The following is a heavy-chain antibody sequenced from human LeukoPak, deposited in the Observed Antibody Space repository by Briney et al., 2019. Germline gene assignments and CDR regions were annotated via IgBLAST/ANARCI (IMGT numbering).Heavy chain of an antibody. V-gene: IGHV3-23*01. CDR3: AKDPPTSGYTDY. CDR2: FSGSGGTT. J-gene: IGHJ4*02. CDR1: GFTFKSSD. Sequence: GGSLRLSCTASGFTFKSSDMRWARRARGRALEWVSAFSGSGGTTDYADSVKGRFTISRDNSKNTLYLQMNSLRAEDTAVYYCAKDPPTSGYTDYWGQGTLVTVSS. D-gene: IGHD3-22*01.